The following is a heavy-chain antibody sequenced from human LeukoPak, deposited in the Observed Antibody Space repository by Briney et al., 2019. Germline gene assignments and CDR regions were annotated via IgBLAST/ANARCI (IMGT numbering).Heavy chain of an antibody. V-gene: IGHV2-5*02. D-gene: IGHD1-1*01. J-gene: IGHJ4*02. CDR3: VHFNNNWYYFDY. CDR2: LYWDDDK. Sequence: SGPTLVNPTQTLTLTCTFSGFSLSTNGVGVGWIRQPPGKALEWLVLLYWDDDKHYSPSLKNRLTFTKDTSKNQVFLTMTNMDPVDTATYYCVHFNNNWYYFDYWGQGTLVTVSS. CDR1: GFSLSTNGVG.